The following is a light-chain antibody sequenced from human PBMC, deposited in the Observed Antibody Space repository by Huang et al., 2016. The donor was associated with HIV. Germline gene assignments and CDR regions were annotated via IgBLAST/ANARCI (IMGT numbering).Light chain of an antibody. CDR3: QQYNDWPRT. CDR2: DAS. V-gene: IGKV3-15*01. CDR1: QSITRY. J-gene: IGKJ1*01. Sequence: EIVMTQSPATLSVSPGERAILFCRARQSITRYLAWYQQKPGQAPRLLIYDASTRATGIPARFSGSASGTEYTLTISSLQSEDFAVYYCQQYNDWPRTFGQGTKVEIK.